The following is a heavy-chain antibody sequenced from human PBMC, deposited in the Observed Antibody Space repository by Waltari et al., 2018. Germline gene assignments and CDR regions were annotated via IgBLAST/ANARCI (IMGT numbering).Heavy chain of an antibody. CDR2: SYSGGRT. D-gene: IGHD6-6*01. J-gene: IGHJ4*01. V-gene: IGHV3-53*01. CDR3: ARGETAVLDY. CDR1: GFNINYNY. Sequence: EVQLVESGGGLIQPGGSLRLSCAASGFNINYNYMTWVRQAPGKGLGWVSVSYSGGRTDYPLSMKGRVTISRDTYKNLVFLEMKSLRAEDTAVYYCARGETAVLDYWGHGTLVTVSS.